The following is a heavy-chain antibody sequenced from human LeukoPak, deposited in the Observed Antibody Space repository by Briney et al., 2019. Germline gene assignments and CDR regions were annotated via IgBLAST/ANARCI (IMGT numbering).Heavy chain of an antibody. CDR2: ISAYNGNT. CDR3: AAFEGATGYFDY. Sequence: ASVKVSCKASGYTFTSYDINWVRQATGQGLEWMGWISAYNGNTNYAQKLQGRVTMTTDTSTSTAYMELRSLRSDDTAVYYCAAFEGATGYFDYWGQGTLVTVSS. D-gene: IGHD1-26*01. V-gene: IGHV1-18*01. CDR1: GYTFTSYD. J-gene: IGHJ4*02.